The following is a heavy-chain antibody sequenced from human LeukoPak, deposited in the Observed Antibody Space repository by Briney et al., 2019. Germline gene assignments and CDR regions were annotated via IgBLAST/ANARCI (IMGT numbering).Heavy chain of an antibody. Sequence: ASVKVSCKASGGTFSSYAISWVRQAPGQGLEWMGGIIPIFGTANYAQKLQGRVTMTTDTSTSTAYMELRSLRSDDTAVYYCARDIVVVPAAIGGYFDYWGQGTLVTVSS. CDR1: GGTFSSYA. J-gene: IGHJ4*02. V-gene: IGHV1-69*05. CDR3: ARDIVVVPAAIGGYFDY. CDR2: IIPIFGTA. D-gene: IGHD2-2*01.